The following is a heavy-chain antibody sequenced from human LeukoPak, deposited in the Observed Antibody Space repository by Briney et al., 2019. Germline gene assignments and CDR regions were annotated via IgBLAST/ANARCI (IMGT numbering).Heavy chain of an antibody. J-gene: IGHJ4*02. D-gene: IGHD4-17*01. Sequence: SVKVSCKASGVTFSIYAISCVRQAPGQGLEWMGGIIPIFGTANYAQKFQGRVTITADESTSTAYMELSSLRSEDTAVYYCARVRGSYTVTSDYFDYWGQGTLVTVSS. CDR2: IIPIFGTA. CDR1: GVTFSIYA. CDR3: ARVRGSYTVTSDYFDY. V-gene: IGHV1-69*13.